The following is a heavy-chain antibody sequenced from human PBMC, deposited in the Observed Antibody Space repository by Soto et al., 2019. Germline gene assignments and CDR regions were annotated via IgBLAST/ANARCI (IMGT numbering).Heavy chain of an antibody. J-gene: IGHJ5*02. V-gene: IGHV4-4*07. D-gene: IGHD3-3*01. CDR1: GGSISVYY. CDR3: ARGQRFSDSFDP. CDR2: IYSSGGT. Sequence: PSETLSLTCTVSGGSISVYYWTWIRQPAGKGLEWIGRIYSSGGTKYNPSLKSRVDMSLDMSKNQFSLRLNSVTAADTAVYYCARGQRFSDSFDPWGQGTLVTVSS.